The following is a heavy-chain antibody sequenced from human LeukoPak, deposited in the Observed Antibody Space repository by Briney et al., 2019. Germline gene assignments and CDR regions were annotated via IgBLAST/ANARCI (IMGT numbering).Heavy chain of an antibody. D-gene: IGHD6-19*01. Sequence: PSETLPLTCTVSGGSISSYYWSWIRQPAGKGLEWIGRIYTSGSTNYNPSLKSRVTMSVDTSKNQFSLKLSSVTAADTAVYYCARKSVAGPHNYFDYWGQGTLVTVSS. CDR1: GGSISSYY. J-gene: IGHJ4*02. V-gene: IGHV4-4*07. CDR2: IYTSGST. CDR3: ARKSVAGPHNYFDY.